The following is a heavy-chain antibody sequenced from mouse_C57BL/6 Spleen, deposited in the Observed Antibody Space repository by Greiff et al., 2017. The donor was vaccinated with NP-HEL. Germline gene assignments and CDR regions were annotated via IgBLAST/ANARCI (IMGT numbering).Heavy chain of an antibody. D-gene: IGHD2-1*01. J-gene: IGHJ2*01. CDR3: TRYGNYLYYFDY. CDR1: GYTFTDYE. V-gene: IGHV1-15*01. Sequence: QVQLQQSGAELVRPGASVTLSCKASGYTFTDYEMHWVKQTPVHGLEWIGAIDPETGGTAYNQKFKGKAILTADKSSSTAYMELRSLTSEDSAVYYCTRYGNYLYYFDYWGQGTTLTVSS. CDR2: IDPETGGT.